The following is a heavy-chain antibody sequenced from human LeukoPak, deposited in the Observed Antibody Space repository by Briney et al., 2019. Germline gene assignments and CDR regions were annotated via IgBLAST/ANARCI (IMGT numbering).Heavy chain of an antibody. CDR1: GGY. CDR2: IYYSGST. Sequence: SETLSLTCAVYGGYWSWIRQPPGKGLEWIGYIYYSGSTNYNPSLKSRVTISVDTSKNQFSLKLSSVAAADTAVYYCARNGRAPFYYYGMDVWGQGTTVTVSS. V-gene: IGHV4-59*01. D-gene: IGHD4-17*01. CDR3: ARNGRAPFYYYGMDV. J-gene: IGHJ6*02.